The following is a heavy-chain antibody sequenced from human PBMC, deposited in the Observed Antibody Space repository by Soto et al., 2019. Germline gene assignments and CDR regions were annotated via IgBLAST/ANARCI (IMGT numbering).Heavy chain of an antibody. V-gene: IGHV1-18*01. D-gene: IGHD1-26*01. CDR3: ARDPSIVGASALDY. J-gene: IGHJ4*02. CDR1: GYTFSSYG. CDR2: ISAYNGNT. Sequence: GASVKVSCKASGYTFSSYGISWVRQAPGQGLEWMGWISAYNGNTNYAQKVQGRVTMTTDTSTNTAYMELRSLRSDDTAVYYCARDPSIVGASALDYWGQGTRVTVSS.